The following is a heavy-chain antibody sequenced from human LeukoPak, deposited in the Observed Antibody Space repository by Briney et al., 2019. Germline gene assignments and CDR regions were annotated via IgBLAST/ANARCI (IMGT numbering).Heavy chain of an antibody. CDR3: ARGDSSFQGDAFDI. V-gene: IGHV1-69*05. CDR1: GGTFSSYA. D-gene: IGHD6-13*01. Sequence: GASVKVSCKASGGTFSSYAISWVRQAPGQGLEWMGGIIPIFGTANYAQKFQGRVTITTDESTSTAYTELSSLRSEDTAVYYCARGDSSFQGDAFDIWGQGTMVTVSS. CDR2: IIPIFGTA. J-gene: IGHJ3*02.